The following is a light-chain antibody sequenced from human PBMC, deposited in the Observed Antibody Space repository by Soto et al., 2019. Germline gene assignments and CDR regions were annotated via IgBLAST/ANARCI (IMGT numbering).Light chain of an antibody. V-gene: IGKV3-11*01. CDR3: QNRNHWPPIT. CDR1: QSVSDY. CDR2: DAS. J-gene: IGKJ5*01. Sequence: EIVLTQSPATLSLSPGERDTLSCRASQSVSDYLAWYQQKPGKAPRLLIYDASNRATGIPARFNGRGSGSDFILHISNREPEDFEVYYCQNRNHWPPITCGQATRLEIK.